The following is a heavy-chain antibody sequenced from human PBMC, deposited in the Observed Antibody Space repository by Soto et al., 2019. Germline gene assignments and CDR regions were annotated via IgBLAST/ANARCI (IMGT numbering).Heavy chain of an antibody. Sequence: SETLSLTCSVSGGSFSSRSYYWGWIRQPPGKGLEWIGSLYYSGNTYYNPSLKSRVTISGDTSKNQFSLKLSSVTAADTAVYYCARHSGSYFEAYFDYWGQGTLVTV. V-gene: IGHV4-39*01. CDR1: GGSFSSRSYY. J-gene: IGHJ4*02. D-gene: IGHD1-26*01. CDR3: ARHSGSYFEAYFDY. CDR2: LYYSGNT.